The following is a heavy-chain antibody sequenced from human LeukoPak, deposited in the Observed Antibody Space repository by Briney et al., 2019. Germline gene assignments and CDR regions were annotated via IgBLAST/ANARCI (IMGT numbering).Heavy chain of an antibody. J-gene: IGHJ4*02. CDR3: AKDSYDSSGYSDY. Sequence: GGSLRLSGAASGFTFSSYAISWVRQAPGKGLGWVSAISGSGGSTHYAASVKGRFTISSDNSKNTLYLQMNSLRGEDTAVYYCAKDSYDSSGYSDYWGQGALVTVSS. CDR1: GFTFSSYA. CDR2: ISGSGGST. D-gene: IGHD3-22*01. V-gene: IGHV3-23*01.